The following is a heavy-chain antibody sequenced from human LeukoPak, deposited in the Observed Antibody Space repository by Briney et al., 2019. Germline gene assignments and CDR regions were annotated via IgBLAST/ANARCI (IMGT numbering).Heavy chain of an antibody. V-gene: IGHV4-38-2*02. Sequence: SETLSLTCTVSGYSISTGYYWGWIRQPPGKGLEWIGSIYHSGSTYYNPSLKSRVTISVDTSRNQFSLKLSSVTAADTAVYYCAREIVVVPAAYDYWGQGTLVTVSS. CDR1: GYSISTGYY. CDR2: IYHSGST. D-gene: IGHD2-2*01. J-gene: IGHJ4*02. CDR3: AREIVVVPAAYDY.